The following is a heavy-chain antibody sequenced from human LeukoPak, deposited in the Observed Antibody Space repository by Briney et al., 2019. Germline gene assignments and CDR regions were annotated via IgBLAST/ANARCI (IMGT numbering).Heavy chain of an antibody. CDR1: GFTFSNYD. J-gene: IGHJ4*02. CDR2: IGTVGDT. CDR3: ARIGAPGHCGGDCYSGDY. Sequence: GRSLRLSCAASGFTFSNYDMHWVRQAAGKGLEWVSAIGTVGDTYYLDSVKGRFIISRENAKNTLYLQMNSLRVGDTAVYYCARIGAPGHCGGDCYSGDYWGQGTLVTVSS. D-gene: IGHD2-21*02. V-gene: IGHV3-13*01.